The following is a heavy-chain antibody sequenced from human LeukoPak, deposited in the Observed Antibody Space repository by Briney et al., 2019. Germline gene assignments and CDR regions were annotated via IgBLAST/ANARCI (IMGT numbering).Heavy chain of an antibody. CDR2: IIPILDIA. CDR3: ARDPRSPVVTPRDDC. J-gene: IGHJ4*02. D-gene: IGHD4-23*01. V-gene: IGHV1-69*04. Sequence: SVKVSCKASGGTFSSYTFSWVRQAPGQGLQWMGRIIPILDIADYAQKFQGRVTITADEATSTVYMELGSLRSEDTAMYYCARDPRSPVVTPRDDCWGQGTLVIVSS. CDR1: GGTFSSYT.